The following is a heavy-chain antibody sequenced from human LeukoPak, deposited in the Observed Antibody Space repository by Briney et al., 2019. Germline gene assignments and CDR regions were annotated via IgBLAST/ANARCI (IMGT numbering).Heavy chain of an antibody. V-gene: IGHV3-11*04. CDR2: ISSSGSTI. CDR1: GFTFSDYY. CDR3: ARGDYGNRRSNNWFDP. D-gene: IGHD4-11*01. Sequence: GGSLRLSCAASGFTFSDYYMSWIRQAPGKGLEWLSCISSSGSTIYYADSVKGRFTISRDNAKNSLFLQMNRLRAEDTAVYSCARGDYGNRRSNNWFDPWGQGTLVTVSS. J-gene: IGHJ5*02.